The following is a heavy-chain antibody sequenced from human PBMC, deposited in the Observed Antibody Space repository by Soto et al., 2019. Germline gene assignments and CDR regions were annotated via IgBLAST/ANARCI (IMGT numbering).Heavy chain of an antibody. J-gene: IGHJ4*02. CDR1: GYTFTSYG. D-gene: IGHD5-12*01. CDR3: ARVQSGYDFAY. V-gene: IGHV1-18*01. Sequence: QVQLVQSGAEVKKPGASVKVSCKASGYTFTSYGINWVRQAPGQGLEWMGWISAYNGNTHYAQKLQGRVTMTTDTSTSKAYMALRSLRSDDTAVYYCARVQSGYDFAYWGQGTLVTVSS. CDR2: ISAYNGNT.